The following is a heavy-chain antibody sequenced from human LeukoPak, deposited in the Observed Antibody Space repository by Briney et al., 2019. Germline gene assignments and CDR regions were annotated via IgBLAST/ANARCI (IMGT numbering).Heavy chain of an antibody. CDR2: INHSGST. V-gene: IGHV4-34*01. CDR1: GGSFSGYY. CDR3: ASLVRTPLYYYYYMDV. J-gene: IGHJ6*03. D-gene: IGHD4-17*01. Sequence: SETLSLTCAVYGGSFSGYYWSWIRQPPGKGLEWIGEINHSGSTNYNPSLKSRVTISVDTSKNQFSLKLSSVTAADTAVYYCASLVRTPLYYYYYMDVWGKGTTVTVSS.